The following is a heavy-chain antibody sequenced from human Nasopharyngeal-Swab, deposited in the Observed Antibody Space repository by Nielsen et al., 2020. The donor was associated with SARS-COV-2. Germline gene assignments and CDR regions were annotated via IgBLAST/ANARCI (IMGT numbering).Heavy chain of an antibody. J-gene: IGHJ4*02. V-gene: IGHV3-21*01. D-gene: IGHD3-16*01. CDR2: ISSSSSYI. CDR1: GFTFSSYS. Sequence: GGSLRLSCVASGFTFSSYSMNWVRQAPGKGLEWVSSISSSSSYIYYADSVKGRFTISRDNAKNSLYLQMNSLRAEDTAVYYCASERSSRLGEGTFDYWGQGTLVTVSS. CDR3: ASERSSRLGEGTFDY.